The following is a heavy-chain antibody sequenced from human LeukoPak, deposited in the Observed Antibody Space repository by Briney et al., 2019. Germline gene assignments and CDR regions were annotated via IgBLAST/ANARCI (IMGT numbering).Heavy chain of an antibody. CDR1: GYSFTSYW. CDR3: ALARYSSSWYWGYFDY. D-gene: IGHD6-13*01. V-gene: IGHV5-51*01. CDR2: IYPGDSDT. Sequence: GESLKISCKGSGYSFTSYWIGWVRQMPGKGLAWMGIIYPGDSDTRYSPSFQGQVTISADKSISTAFLQWSSLKASDTAMYYCALARYSSSWYWGYFDYWGQGTLVTDSS. J-gene: IGHJ4*02.